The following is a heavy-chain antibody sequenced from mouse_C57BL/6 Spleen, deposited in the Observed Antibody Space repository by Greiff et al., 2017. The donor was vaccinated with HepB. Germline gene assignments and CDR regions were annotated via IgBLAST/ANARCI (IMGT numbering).Heavy chain of an antibody. J-gene: IGHJ3*01. Sequence: QVQLQQPGAELVRPGTSVKLSCKASGYTFTSYWMHWVKQRPGQGLEWIGVIDPSDSYTNYNQKFKGKATLTVDTSSSTAYMQLSSLTSEDSAVYYCARRELTGTIADWGQGTLVTVSA. V-gene: IGHV1-59*01. CDR2: IDPSDSYT. CDR3: ARRELTGTIAD. D-gene: IGHD4-1*01. CDR1: GYTFTSYW.